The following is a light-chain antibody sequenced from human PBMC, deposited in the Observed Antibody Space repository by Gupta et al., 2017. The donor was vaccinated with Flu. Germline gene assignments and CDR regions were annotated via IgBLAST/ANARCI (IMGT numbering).Light chain of an antibody. V-gene: IGLV1-40*01. Sequence: QPLLTQPPSVSGAPGQSVTISCDGTRSNIGAGHDVHWYQQLPGTAPKLLIYGSSNRPSGVPDRFSGSKSDTSASLAITGLQAEDEADYYCQSYDNNLSGHWFFGGGTKLTVL. CDR3: QSYDNNLSGHWF. J-gene: IGLJ3*02. CDR1: RSNIGAGHD. CDR2: GSS.